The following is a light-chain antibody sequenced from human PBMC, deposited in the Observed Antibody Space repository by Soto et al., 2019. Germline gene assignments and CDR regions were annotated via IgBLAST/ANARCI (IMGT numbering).Light chain of an antibody. CDR3: SSYAASNNFYFV. J-gene: IGLJ3*02. Sequence: QSVLTQPPSASGSPGQSVTISCTGTSSDVGGYNYVSWYQQYPGRAPKLMIYEVTKRPSGVPDRFSGSKSGNTASLTVSGLHAEDEDDYYCSSYAASNNFYFVFGGGTKLTVL. CDR1: SSDVGGYNY. V-gene: IGLV2-8*01. CDR2: EVT.